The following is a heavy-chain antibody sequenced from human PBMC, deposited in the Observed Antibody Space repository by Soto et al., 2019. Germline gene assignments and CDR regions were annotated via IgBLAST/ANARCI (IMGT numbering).Heavy chain of an antibody. V-gene: IGHV3-30-3*01. CDR3: ARENRAPRRGCFDP. Sequence: SLRLSCAASGFTFSSYAMHWVRQAPGKGLEWVAVISYDGSNKYYADSVKGRFTISRDNSKNTLYLQMNSLRAEDTAVYYCARENRAPRRGCFDPWGQGTLVTVSS. J-gene: IGHJ5*02. CDR1: GFTFSSYA. CDR2: ISYDGSNK.